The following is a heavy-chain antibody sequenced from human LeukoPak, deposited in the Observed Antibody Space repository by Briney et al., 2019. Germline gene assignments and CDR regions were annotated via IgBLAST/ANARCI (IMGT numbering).Heavy chain of an antibody. Sequence: SETLSLTCTVSGGSISSGSYYWSWIRRPAGKGLEWIGRIFTSGSTDYNPSLKSRVTISIDTSKNQFSLKLSSVTAADTAVYYCARAVSGHAFDIWGQGTMVTVSS. V-gene: IGHV4-61*02. CDR2: IFTSGST. CDR3: ARAVSGHAFDI. CDR1: GGSISSGSYY. D-gene: IGHD6-25*01. J-gene: IGHJ3*02.